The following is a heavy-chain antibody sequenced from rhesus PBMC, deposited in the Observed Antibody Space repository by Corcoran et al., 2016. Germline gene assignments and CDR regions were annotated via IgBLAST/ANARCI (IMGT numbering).Heavy chain of an antibody. J-gene: IGHJ4*01. V-gene: IGHV4-160*01. D-gene: IGHD3-22*01. CDR2: IYGSGGST. Sequence: QVQLQESGPGLVKPSETLSLTFTVSGGPTSVIYLWSWIRHPPGKGLEWMGRIYGSGGSTNYNPSLKSRVTISRDTSKNQFSLKLSSVTAADTAVYYCARGVRGGVDYWGQGVLVTVSS. CDR3: ARGVRGGVDY. CDR1: GGPTSVIY.